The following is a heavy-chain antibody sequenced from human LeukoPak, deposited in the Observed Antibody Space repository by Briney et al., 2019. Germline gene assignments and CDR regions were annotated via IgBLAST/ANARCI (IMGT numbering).Heavy chain of an antibody. J-gene: IGHJ5*02. V-gene: IGHV4-59*11. Sequence: SETLSLTCTVSGGSISSHYWSWIRQPPGKGLEWIGYIYYSGSTNYNPSLKSRVTISVDTSKNQFSLKLSSVTAADTAVYYCARGPYCSSTSCYQGWFDPWGQGTLVTVSS. CDR1: GGSISSHY. CDR3: ARGPYCSSTSCYQGWFDP. D-gene: IGHD2-2*01. CDR2: IYYSGST.